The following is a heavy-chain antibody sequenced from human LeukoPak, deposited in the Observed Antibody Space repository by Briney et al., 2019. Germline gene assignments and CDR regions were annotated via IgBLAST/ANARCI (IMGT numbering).Heavy chain of an antibody. CDR3: ARDHNLSGTSLDY. CDR1: GFTFSSYE. D-gene: IGHD1-14*01. Sequence: GGSLRLSCAASGFTFSSYEMNWVRQAPRKGLEWVSYISSSSSTIYYADSVKGRFTISRDNAKNSLYLQMNSLRAEDTAVYYCARDHNLSGTSLDYWGQGTLVTVSS. J-gene: IGHJ4*02. V-gene: IGHV3-48*01. CDR2: ISSSSSTI.